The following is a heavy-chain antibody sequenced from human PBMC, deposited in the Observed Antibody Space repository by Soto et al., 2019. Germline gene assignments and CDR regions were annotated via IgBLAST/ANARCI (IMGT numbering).Heavy chain of an antibody. CDR2: ISGSGGST. CDR1: GFPFSSYA. Sequence: SGFPFSSYAMSWVRQAPGKGLQYVSAISGSGGSTYYADSVKGRFTISRDNPKNTLYLQMNSLRVEDTSVYYCAKAGTIFGVVMNNWFDPWGQGTLVTVSS. CDR3: AKAGTIFGVVMNNWFDP. V-gene: IGHV3-23*01. J-gene: IGHJ5*02. D-gene: IGHD3-3*01.